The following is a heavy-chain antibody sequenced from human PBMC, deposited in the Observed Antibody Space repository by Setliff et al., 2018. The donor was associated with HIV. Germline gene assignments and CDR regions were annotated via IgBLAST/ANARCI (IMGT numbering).Heavy chain of an antibody. V-gene: IGHV1-2*02. CDR3: ATSASRFFWNGFYQGGFGSRNSHSFEN. D-gene: IGHD3-3*01. J-gene: IGHJ4*02. Sequence: ASVKVSCKTSGYTFTASYLHWVRQAPGQGLQWMGWMHPNSGATKYAQKFRDRVTLTGDTSISTASMELSSLKSDDTAMYYCATSASRFFWNGFYQGGFGSRNSHSFENWGQGTLVTVSS. CDR1: GYTFTASY. CDR2: MHPNSGAT.